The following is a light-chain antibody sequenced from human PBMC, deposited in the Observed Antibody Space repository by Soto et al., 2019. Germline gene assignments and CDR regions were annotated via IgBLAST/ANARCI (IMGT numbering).Light chain of an antibody. CDR1: RGLSNTY. CDR3: QHYGSSPGT. Sequence: EIVLTQSPGTLSLSPGERATLSCRASRGLSNTYLAWYQQKPGQAPRLLMSDASSRAAGIPDRFSGSWSGTDFTLTISRLEPEDFAVYYCQHYGSSPGTFGLGTKVEIK. V-gene: IGKV3-20*01. J-gene: IGKJ1*01. CDR2: DAS.